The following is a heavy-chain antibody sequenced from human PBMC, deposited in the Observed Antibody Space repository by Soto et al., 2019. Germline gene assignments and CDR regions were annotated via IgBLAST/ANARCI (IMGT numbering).Heavy chain of an antibody. V-gene: IGHV4-31*03. CDR2: IYYSGST. J-gene: IGHJ6*02. Sequence: SETLSLTCTVSGGSISSGGYYWSWIRQHPGKGLEWIGYIYYSGSTYYNPSLKSRVTISVDTSKNQFSLKLSSVTAADTAVYYCAATVEPLGVDVWGHGTTVTVSS. CDR3: AATVEPLGVDV. D-gene: IGHD2-15*01. CDR1: GGSISSGGYY.